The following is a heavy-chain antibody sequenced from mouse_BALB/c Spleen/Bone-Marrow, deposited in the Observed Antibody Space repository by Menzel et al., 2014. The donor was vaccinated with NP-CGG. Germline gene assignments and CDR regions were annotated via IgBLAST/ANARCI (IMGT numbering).Heavy chain of an antibody. CDR1: GYTFTTYW. J-gene: IGHJ2*01. CDR2: IYPSDNYT. CDR3: TRTYEYFDY. Sequence: QVQLQQSGADLVRPGASVRLSCKASGYTFTTYWINWVKQRSGQGLEWIGNIYPSDNYTNYNQKFKDRATLTVDKSSSTAYMQLSSPTSEDSAVYYCTRTYEYFDYWGQGTTLTVSS. V-gene: IGHV1-69*02. D-gene: IGHD2-3*01.